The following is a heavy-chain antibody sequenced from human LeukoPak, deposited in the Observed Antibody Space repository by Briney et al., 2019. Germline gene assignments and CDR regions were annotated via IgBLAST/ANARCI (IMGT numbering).Heavy chain of an antibody. CDR2: IYYSGST. Sequence: SETLSLTCTVSGGSISSYYWSWIREPPGKGLEWIGYIYYSGSTNYNPSLKSRVTISVDTSKNQFSLKLSSVTAADTAVYYCARDAAVGEVDAFDIWGQGTMVTVSS. D-gene: IGHD3-10*01. CDR3: ARDAAVGEVDAFDI. J-gene: IGHJ3*02. V-gene: IGHV4-59*01. CDR1: GGSISSYY.